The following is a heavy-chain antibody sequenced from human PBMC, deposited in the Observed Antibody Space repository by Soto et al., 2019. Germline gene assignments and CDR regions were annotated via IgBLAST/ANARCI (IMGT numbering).Heavy chain of an antibody. D-gene: IGHD3-10*01. V-gene: IGHV1-58*01. Sequence: ASVKVSCKASGFTFTNSAVQWVRQARGQRLEWIGWIVVGSGNTNYAQKFQERVTITRDMSTTTAYMELSSLRSEDTAVYYCAAGYYYYYYYYGMDVWGQGTTVTVSS. CDR1: GFTFTNSA. CDR2: IVVGSGNT. J-gene: IGHJ6*02. CDR3: AAGYYYYYYYYGMDV.